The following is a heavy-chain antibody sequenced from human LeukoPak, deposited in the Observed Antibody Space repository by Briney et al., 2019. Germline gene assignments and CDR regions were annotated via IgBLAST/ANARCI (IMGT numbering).Heavy chain of an antibody. V-gene: IGHV3-21*01. CDR2: ISTSSSYI. D-gene: IGHD5-18*01. J-gene: IGHJ3*02. Sequence: NPGGSLRLSCAASGFTFSSYSMNWVRQAPGKGLEWVSFISTSSSYIYYADSLKGRFTISRDNSKNTLYLQMNSLRAEDTAVYYCATDTAISRGAFDIWGQGTMVTVSS. CDR3: ATDTAISRGAFDI. CDR1: GFTFSSYS.